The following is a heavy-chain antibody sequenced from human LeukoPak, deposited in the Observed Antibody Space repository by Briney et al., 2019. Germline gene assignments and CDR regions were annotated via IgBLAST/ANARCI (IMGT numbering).Heavy chain of an antibody. V-gene: IGHV4-38-2*02. CDR1: GYSISSGYY. CDR2: IYHSGST. Sequence: SETLSLTCTVSGYSISSGYYWGWIRQPPGKGLEWIGSIYHSGSTYYNPSLKSRVTISVDTSKNQFSLKLSSVTAADTAVYYCAREVTRYYDFWSGYPTLMDVWGKGTTVTVSS. D-gene: IGHD3-3*01. J-gene: IGHJ6*03. CDR3: AREVTRYYDFWSGYPTLMDV.